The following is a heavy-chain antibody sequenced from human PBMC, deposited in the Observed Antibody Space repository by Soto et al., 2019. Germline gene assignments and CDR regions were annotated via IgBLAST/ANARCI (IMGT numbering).Heavy chain of an antibody. D-gene: IGHD2-15*01. CDR2: ISAYSSYT. CDR3: ARERGYCSGGSCSGNFDS. J-gene: IGHJ4*02. V-gene: IGHV1-18*01. Sequence: ASVKVSCKASGYTFTTYGISWVRQAPGQGLEWMGWISAYSSYTNYAKKLQGRVTMTTDTSTSTAYMELRSLRSDDTAVYYCARERGYCSGGSCSGNFDSWGQGTLVTVSS. CDR1: GYTFTTYG.